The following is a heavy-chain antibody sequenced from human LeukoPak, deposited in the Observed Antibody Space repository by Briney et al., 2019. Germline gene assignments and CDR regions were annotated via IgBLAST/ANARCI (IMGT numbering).Heavy chain of an antibody. CDR3: AKDPIDYAG. CDR1: GFTFSSYA. D-gene: IGHD4/OR15-4a*01. J-gene: IGHJ4*02. Sequence: GGSLRLSCAASGFTFSSYAMHWVRQAPGKGLEWVAVISYDGSNKYYADSVKGRFTISRDNSKNTLYLQMNSLRAEDTAVYYCAKDPIDYAGWGQGTLVTVSS. V-gene: IGHV3-30-3*01. CDR2: ISYDGSNK.